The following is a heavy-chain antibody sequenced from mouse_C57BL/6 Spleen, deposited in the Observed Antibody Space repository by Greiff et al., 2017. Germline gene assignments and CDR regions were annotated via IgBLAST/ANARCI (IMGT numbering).Heavy chain of an antibody. V-gene: IGHV14-1*01. D-gene: IGHD2-5*01. J-gene: IGHJ3*01. Sequence: VQLKESGAELVRPGASVKLSCTASGFNIKDYYMHWVKQRPEQGLEWIGRIDPEDGDTEYAPKFQGKATMTADTSSNTAYLQLSSLTSEDTAVYYCTTGGYYSNYVDAYWGQGTLVTVSA. CDR1: GFNIKDYY. CDR2: IDPEDGDT. CDR3: TTGGYYSNYVDAY.